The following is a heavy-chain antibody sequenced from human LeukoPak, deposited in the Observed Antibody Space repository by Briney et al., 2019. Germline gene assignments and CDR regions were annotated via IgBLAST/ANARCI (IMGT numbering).Heavy chain of an antibody. J-gene: IGHJ4*02. Sequence: GGSLRLSCAASGFTFSTYSMNWVRQAPGKGLEWVSHITGSSSSIHYADSVKGRFTISRDNAKNSLYLQMNSLRAEDMAVYYCASREWSFDYWGQGTLVTVSS. CDR1: GFTFSTYS. V-gene: IGHV3-48*04. D-gene: IGHD2-8*01. CDR2: ITGSSSSI. CDR3: ASREWSFDY.